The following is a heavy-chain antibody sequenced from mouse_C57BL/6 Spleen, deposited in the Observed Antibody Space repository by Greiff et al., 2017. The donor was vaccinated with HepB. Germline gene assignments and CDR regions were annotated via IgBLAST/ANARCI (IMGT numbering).Heavy chain of an antibody. J-gene: IGHJ3*01. Sequence: VQLVESGAELVRPGTSVKVSCKASGYAFTNYLIAWVKQRPGQGLEWIGVINPGSGGTNYNEKFKGKATLTADKSSSTAYMQLSSLTSEDSSVYFCARDGSSCFAYWGQGTLVTVSA. D-gene: IGHD1-1*01. CDR2: INPGSGGT. CDR3: ARDGSSCFAY. V-gene: IGHV1-54*01. CDR1: GYAFTNYL.